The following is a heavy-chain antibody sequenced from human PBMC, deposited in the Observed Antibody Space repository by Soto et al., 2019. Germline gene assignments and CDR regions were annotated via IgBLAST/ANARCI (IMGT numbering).Heavy chain of an antibody. Sequence: ASVKVSCKASGYTFNTFDINWMRQAPGQGLEWLGWMNADSGNTGYAQKFQGRVTLTRSTSISTAYMELNSLTSEDTAVYYCARNKRETGDFDYWGQGTLVTVSS. J-gene: IGHJ4*02. V-gene: IGHV1-8*01. CDR2: MNADSGNT. CDR3: ARNKRETGDFDY. CDR1: GYTFNTFD. D-gene: IGHD7-27*01.